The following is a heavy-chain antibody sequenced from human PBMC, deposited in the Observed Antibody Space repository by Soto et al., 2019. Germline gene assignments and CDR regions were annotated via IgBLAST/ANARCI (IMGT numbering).Heavy chain of an antibody. J-gene: IGHJ4*02. V-gene: IGHV3-74*01. CDR2: INSEGTIT. Sequence: EVHLVESGGGLVQPGGCLRLSCATSGFNFSTYWVHWVRQVPGKGLVWVSRINSEGTITDYAVSVKGRFTTSRDNAKNTLYLEMNSLRADGTAIYYCTRDGGGRYYGGFDNWGQGTLVTVSS. D-gene: IGHD1-26*01. CDR3: TRDGGGRYYGGFDN. CDR1: GFNFSTYW.